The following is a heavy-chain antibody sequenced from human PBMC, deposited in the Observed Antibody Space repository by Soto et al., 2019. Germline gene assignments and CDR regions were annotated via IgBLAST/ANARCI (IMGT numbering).Heavy chain of an antibody. CDR2: IIPTFGTA. D-gene: IGHD2-8*01. CDR3: AREGNGVWNNWFDP. Sequence: QVQLVQSGAEVKKPGSSVKVSCKASGGTFSSYAISWVRQAPGQGLGWMGGIIPTFGTANYEQKFQGRVTITADKSTSTAYMELSSLRSEDTAVYYCAREGNGVWNNWFDPWGQGTLVTVSS. J-gene: IGHJ5*02. V-gene: IGHV1-69*06. CDR1: GGTFSSYA.